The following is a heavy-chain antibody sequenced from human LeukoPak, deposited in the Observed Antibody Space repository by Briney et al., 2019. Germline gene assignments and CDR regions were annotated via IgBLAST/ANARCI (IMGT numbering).Heavy chain of an antibody. CDR3: ARVDDILTGYYKMRGYYFDY. CDR1: GYIFTRYY. D-gene: IGHD3-9*01. Sequence: ASVKVSCKASGYIFTRYYMQWVRQAPGQGLEWMGWINPNSGGTNYAQKFQGRVTMTRDTSISTAYMELSRLRSDDTAVYYCARVDDILTGYYKMRGYYFDYWGQGTLVTVSS. V-gene: IGHV1-2*02. J-gene: IGHJ4*02. CDR2: INPNSGGT.